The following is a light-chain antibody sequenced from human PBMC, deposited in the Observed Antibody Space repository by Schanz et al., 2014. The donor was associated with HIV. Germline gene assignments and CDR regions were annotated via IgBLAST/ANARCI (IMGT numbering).Light chain of an antibody. J-gene: IGLJ2*01. Sequence: QSVLTQPASVSGSPGQSITISCTGANSDVGSYNLVSWYQQHPGKAPKLMIFEVSKRPSGISDRFSGSKSGNTASLTISGLQSDDEADYFCCSFAGSNPLLFGGGTKLTVL. CDR3: CSFAGSNPLL. CDR1: NSDVGSYNL. V-gene: IGLV2-23*02. CDR2: EVS.